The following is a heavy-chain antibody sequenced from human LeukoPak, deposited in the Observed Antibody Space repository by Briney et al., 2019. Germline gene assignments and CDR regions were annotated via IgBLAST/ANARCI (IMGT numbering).Heavy chain of an antibody. CDR1: GGSFSGYY. V-gene: IGHV4-34*01. Sequence: SETLSLTCAVYGGSFSGYYWSWIRQPPGKGLEWIGEINHSGSTNYNPSLKSRVTISVDTSKNQFSLKLSSVTAADTAVYYCARVVIQLWLPVAFDIWGQGTMVTVSS. J-gene: IGHJ3*02. CDR3: ARVVIQLWLPVAFDI. D-gene: IGHD5-18*01. CDR2: INHSGST.